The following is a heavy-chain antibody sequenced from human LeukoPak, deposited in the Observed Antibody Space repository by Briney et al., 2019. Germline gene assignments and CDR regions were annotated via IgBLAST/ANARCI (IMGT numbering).Heavy chain of an antibody. CDR2: IYSGGST. CDR1: EFSVGSNY. J-gene: IGHJ3*02. Sequence: PGGSLRLSCAASEFSVGSNYMTWVRQAPGKGLEWVSLIYSGGSTYYADSVKGRFTISRDNSKNTLYLQMNSLRAEDTAVYYCARDDVTMVRGVRPSDAFDIWGQGTMVTVSS. CDR3: ARDDVTMVRGVRPSDAFDI. D-gene: IGHD3-10*01. V-gene: IGHV3-66*01.